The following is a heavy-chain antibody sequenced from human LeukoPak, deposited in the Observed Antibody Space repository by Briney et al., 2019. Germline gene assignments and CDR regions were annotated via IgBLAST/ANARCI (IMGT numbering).Heavy chain of an antibody. J-gene: IGHJ5*02. CDR1: GYTFTGYY. CDR3: ARDLVSCSSTSCYTGLGGADPTSNWFDP. D-gene: IGHD2-2*02. CDR2: INPNSGGT. V-gene: IGHV1-2*02. Sequence: ASVKVSCKASGYTFTGYYMHWVRQAPGQGLEWMGWINPNSGGTNYAQKFQGRVTMTRDTSISTAYMELSRPRSDDTAVYYCARDLVSCSSTSCYTGLGGADPTSNWFDPWGQGTLVTVSP.